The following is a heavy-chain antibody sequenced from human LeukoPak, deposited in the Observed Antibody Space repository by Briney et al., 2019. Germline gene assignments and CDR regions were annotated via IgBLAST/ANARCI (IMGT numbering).Heavy chain of an antibody. CDR3: ARGRPRRSEGFDY. V-gene: IGHV1-69*13. CDR1: GGTFSSYA. J-gene: IGHJ4*02. Sequence: ASVKVSCKASGGTFSSYAISWVRQAPGQGLEWMGGIIPIFGTANYAQKFQGRVTITADESISTAYMELSSLRSEDTAVYYCARGRPRRSEGFDYWGQGTLVTVSS. D-gene: IGHD1-26*01. CDR2: IIPIFGTA.